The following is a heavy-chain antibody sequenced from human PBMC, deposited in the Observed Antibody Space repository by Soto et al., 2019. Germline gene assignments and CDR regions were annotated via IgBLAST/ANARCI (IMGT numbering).Heavy chain of an antibody. CDR3: ARGYYYGSGRPTPGGMDV. Sequence: QVHLVQSGAEVKKPGASVKVSCKASGYTFTNYDINWVRQAPGQGLEWMAWISTYTGNTNYAQKLQGRVTMTTDTSTSTAYMELRSLRSDDTAVYYCARGYYYGSGRPTPGGMDVWGQGTTGTVSS. CDR2: ISTYTGNT. D-gene: IGHD3-10*01. CDR1: GYTFTNYD. V-gene: IGHV1-18*01. J-gene: IGHJ6*02.